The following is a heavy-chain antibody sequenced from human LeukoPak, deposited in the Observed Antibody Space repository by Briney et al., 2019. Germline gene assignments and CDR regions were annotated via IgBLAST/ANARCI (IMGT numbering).Heavy chain of an antibody. D-gene: IGHD3-22*01. CDR1: GFTFSDCY. J-gene: IGHJ4*02. CDR2: ISSSGSTI. V-gene: IGHV3-11*01. CDR3: ARVGSSGYPIDY. Sequence: GGSLRLSCAASGFTFSDCYMSWIRQAPEKGLEWVSYISSSGSTINYADSVKGRFTISRDSAKKSLFLQMNSLRAEDTAVYYCARVGSSGYPIDYWGQGTLVTVSS.